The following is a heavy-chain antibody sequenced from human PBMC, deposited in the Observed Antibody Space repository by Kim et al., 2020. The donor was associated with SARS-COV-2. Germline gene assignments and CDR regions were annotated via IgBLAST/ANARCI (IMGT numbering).Heavy chain of an antibody. Sequence: GGSLRLSCAASGFTFSDYYMSWIRQAPGKGLEWVSYISSSSSYTNYADSVKGRFTISRDNAKNSLYLQMNSLRAEDTAVYYCARFATHLVATTLFDYWGQGTLVTVSS. CDR3: ARFATHLVATTLFDY. D-gene: IGHD5-12*01. V-gene: IGHV3-11*06. J-gene: IGHJ4*02. CDR1: GFTFSDYY. CDR2: ISSSSSYT.